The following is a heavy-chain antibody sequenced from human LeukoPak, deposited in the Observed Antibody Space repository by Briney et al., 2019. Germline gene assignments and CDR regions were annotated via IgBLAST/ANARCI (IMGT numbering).Heavy chain of an antibody. CDR1: GYSFIRYW. J-gene: IGHJ4*02. CDR3: ARIRAYDGPLDY. Sequence: GESLKISCKGSGYSFIRYWIGWVRQMPGKGLEWMGIIYPGDSDTRNRPSFQGQVTISVDKSISTAYLQWSSLKASDTAMYYCARIRAYDGPLDYWGQGTLVTVSS. V-gene: IGHV5-51*01. D-gene: IGHD3-22*01. CDR2: IYPGDSDT.